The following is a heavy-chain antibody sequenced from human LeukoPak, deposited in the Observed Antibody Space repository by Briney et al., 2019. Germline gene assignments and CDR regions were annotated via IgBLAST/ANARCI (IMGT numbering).Heavy chain of an antibody. CDR2: MNPNSGNT. CDR1: GYTFTGYY. D-gene: IGHD6-13*01. J-gene: IGHJ4*02. V-gene: IGHV1-8*02. Sequence: ASVKVSCKASGYTFTGYYMHWVRQATGQGLEWMGWMNPNSGNTGYAQKFQGRVTMTRNTSISTAYMELSSLRSEDTAVYYCARAGYSSSCGDYWGQGTLVTVSS. CDR3: ARAGYSSSCGDY.